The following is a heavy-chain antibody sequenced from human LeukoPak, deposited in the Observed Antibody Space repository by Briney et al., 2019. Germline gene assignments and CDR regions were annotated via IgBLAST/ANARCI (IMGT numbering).Heavy chain of an antibody. Sequence: PGRSLRLSCAASGFTFSSYGMHWVRQAPGKGLQWVAVISYDGSNKYYADSVKGRFTISRDNSKNTLYLQMNSLGAEDTAVYYCAKDGLQWLGHFDYWGQGTLVTVSS. V-gene: IGHV3-30*18. CDR2: ISYDGSNK. CDR1: GFTFSSYG. CDR3: AKDGLQWLGHFDY. J-gene: IGHJ4*02. D-gene: IGHD6-19*01.